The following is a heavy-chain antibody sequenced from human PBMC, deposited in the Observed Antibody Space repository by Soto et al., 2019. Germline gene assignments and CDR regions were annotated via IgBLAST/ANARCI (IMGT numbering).Heavy chain of an antibody. CDR3: AHSSSGYDLGGSFDY. D-gene: IGHD5-12*01. V-gene: IGHV2-5*02. Sequence: QITLKESGPTLVKPTQTLTLTSTFSGFSLSTSGVGVGWFRKPPGKALEWLALIYWDDDKRYSPSLKSRLTITKDTSKNQVVLTMTNMDPVDTATYYCAHSSSGYDLGGSFDYWGQGTLVTVSS. CDR1: GFSLSTSGVG. CDR2: IYWDDDK. J-gene: IGHJ4*02.